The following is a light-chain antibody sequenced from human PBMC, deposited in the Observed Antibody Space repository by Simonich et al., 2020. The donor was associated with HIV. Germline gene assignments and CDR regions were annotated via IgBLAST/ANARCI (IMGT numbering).Light chain of an antibody. CDR3: QKYSRAPPLT. CDR2: DAY. V-gene: IGKV1-27*01. J-gene: IGKJ4*01. CDR1: QGISNS. Sequence: DIQMTQSPSSLSASVGDRVTIPCRASQGISNSLAWYQQKPGKVPKLLIYDAYTLQSGVPSRFSGSGSGTYFTLTISGLQPEDVATYYCQKYSRAPPLTFGGGTKVEIK.